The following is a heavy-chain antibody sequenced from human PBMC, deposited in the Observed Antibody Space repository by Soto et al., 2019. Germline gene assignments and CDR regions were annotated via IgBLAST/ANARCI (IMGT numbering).Heavy chain of an antibody. CDR1: GGSISSSSYY. Sequence: PSETLSLTCTVSGGSISSSSYYWGWIRQPPGKGLEWIGSIYYSGSTYYNPSLKSRVTISVDTSKNQFSLKLSSVTAADTAVYYCALGGYYYYYGMDVWGQGTTVTVSS. V-gene: IGHV4-39*01. J-gene: IGHJ6*02. CDR3: ALGGYYYYYGMDV. D-gene: IGHD3-16*01. CDR2: IYYSGST.